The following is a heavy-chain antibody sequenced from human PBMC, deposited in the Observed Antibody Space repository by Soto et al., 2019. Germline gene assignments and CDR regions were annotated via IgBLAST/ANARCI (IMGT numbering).Heavy chain of an antibody. CDR2: VGTVGDI. D-gene: IGHD3-3*01. J-gene: IGHJ4*02. CDR3: ARRFCRGGTCPGIGFDY. CDR1: GFTFSNHD. V-gene: IGHV3-13*01. Sequence: GGSLRLSCAASGFTFSNHDMHWFRQVTGKGLEWVSGVGTVGDIYYSGSVKGRFTVSRENARNSFYLHMNSLRAGDTAVYYCARRFCRGGTCPGIGFDYWGQGTLVTVSS.